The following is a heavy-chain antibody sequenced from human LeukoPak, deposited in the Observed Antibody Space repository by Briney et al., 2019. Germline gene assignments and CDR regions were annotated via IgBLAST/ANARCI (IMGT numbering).Heavy chain of an antibody. CDR1: GGTFSIYA. CDR3: ARGGALGYCSGGSCYSGVEAFDI. V-gene: IGHV1-69*06. D-gene: IGHD2-15*01. CDR2: IIPIFGRA. Sequence: SVKVSCKASGGTFSIYAISWVRQAPGQGLEWMGGIIPIFGRANYAQKFQGRVTITADKSTSTAYMELSSLRSEDTAVYYCARGGALGYCSGGSCYSGVEAFDIWGQGTMVTVSS. J-gene: IGHJ3*02.